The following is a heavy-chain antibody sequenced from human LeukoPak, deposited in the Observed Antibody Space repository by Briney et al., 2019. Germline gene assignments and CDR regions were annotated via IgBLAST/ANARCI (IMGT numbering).Heavy chain of an antibody. CDR2: IIPIFGTA. CDR3: ASFVLRFLEWFEYYLDY. Sequence: SVKVSCKASGGTFSSYAVSWVRQAPGQGLEWMGGIIPIFGTANYAQKFQGRVTITADESTSTAYMELSSLRSEDTAVYYCASFVLRFLEWFEYYLDYWGQGTLVTVSS. CDR1: GGTFSSYA. J-gene: IGHJ4*02. D-gene: IGHD3-3*01. V-gene: IGHV1-69*01.